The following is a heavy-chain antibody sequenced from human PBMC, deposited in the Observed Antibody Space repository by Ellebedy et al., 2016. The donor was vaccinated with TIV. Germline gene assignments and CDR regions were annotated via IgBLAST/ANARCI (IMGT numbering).Heavy chain of an antibody. CDR3: ARGGRDQWLIDY. V-gene: IGHV3-74*01. CDR1: GFTFSNHW. Sequence: GESLKISCAASGFTFSNHWMHWVRQAPGKGLVWAARIDTDGSSTSYADSVKGRFSISRDNSKNTLYVQMNSLRAEDTAVYYCARGGRDQWLIDYWGQGTLVTVSS. CDR2: IDTDGSST. D-gene: IGHD6-19*01. J-gene: IGHJ4*02.